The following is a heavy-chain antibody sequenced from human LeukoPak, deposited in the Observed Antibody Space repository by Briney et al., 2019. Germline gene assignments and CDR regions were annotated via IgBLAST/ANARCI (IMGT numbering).Heavy chain of an antibody. CDR2: INPGGGT. J-gene: IGHJ4*01. D-gene: IGHD6-13*01. V-gene: IGHV1-46*01. CDR3: GREGVAGTGLDY. Sequence: ASVKVSCKASGYTFSIYNMHWVRQAPGQGLEWMGIINPGGGTSYAQKLQGRITMTRDTSTSTLYMELSRLKSEDTAVYYCGREGVAGTGLDYWGQGTLVTVSS. CDR1: GYTFSIYN.